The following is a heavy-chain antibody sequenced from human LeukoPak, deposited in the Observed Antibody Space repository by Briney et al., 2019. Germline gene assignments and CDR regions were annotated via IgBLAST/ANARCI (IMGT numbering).Heavy chain of an antibody. CDR1: GFTFSSCW. D-gene: IGHD3-10*01. CDR3: VRDVGAVRGEVYFDY. CDR2: IKQDGSEK. Sequence: GGSLRLSCAASGFTFSSCWMNWVRQAPGKGLEWVANIKQDGSEKYYVDSVKGRFTISRDNTKNLLYLEMNSLRAEDTAMYFCVRDVGAVRGEVYFDYWGQGTLVTVSS. J-gene: IGHJ4*02. V-gene: IGHV3-7*01.